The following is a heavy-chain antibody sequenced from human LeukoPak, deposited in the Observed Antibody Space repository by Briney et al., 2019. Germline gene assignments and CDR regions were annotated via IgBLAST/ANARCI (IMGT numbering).Heavy chain of an antibody. Sequence: GGSLRLSCAASGFTFGGSAMHWVRQASGKGLEWVGRIRSKANSYATAYAASVKGRFTISRDDSKNTAYLQMNSLKTEDTAVYYCTRTYGDYVNWFDPWGQGTLVTVSS. J-gene: IGHJ5*02. CDR1: GFTFGGSA. D-gene: IGHD4-17*01. CDR3: TRTYGDYVNWFDP. V-gene: IGHV3-73*01. CDR2: IRSKANSYAT.